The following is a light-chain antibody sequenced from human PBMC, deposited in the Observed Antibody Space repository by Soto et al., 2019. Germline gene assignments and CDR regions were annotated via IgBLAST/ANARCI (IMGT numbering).Light chain of an antibody. Sequence: QYVLTQPASVSGSPGQAITISCTGTSSDVGGYNYVSWYQQHPGKAPKLMIYDVSNRPSGVSNRFSGSKSGNTASLNIAGLQSEDEADYYRKPSTSSPSLVFANGRKVPV. V-gene: IGLV2-14*01. CDR1: SSDVGGYNY. CDR3: KPSTSSPSLV. J-gene: IGLJ1*01. CDR2: DVS.